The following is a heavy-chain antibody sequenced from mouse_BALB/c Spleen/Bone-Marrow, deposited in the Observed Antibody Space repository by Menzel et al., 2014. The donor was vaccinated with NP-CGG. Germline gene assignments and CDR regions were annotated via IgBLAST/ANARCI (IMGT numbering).Heavy chain of an antibody. CDR2: INPNNGGT. CDR3: ARRIPYGYAMDY. Sequence: VQLQQSGPELVKPGASVKISCKTSGYTFTEYTMHWVKQSHGKSLEWIGTINPNNGGTSYNQKFKGKATLTVDKSFSTAYMELRSLTSEGSAVYYCARRIPYGYAMDYWGQGTSVTVSS. CDR1: GYTFTEYT. J-gene: IGHJ4*01. V-gene: IGHV1-22*01. D-gene: IGHD2-2*01.